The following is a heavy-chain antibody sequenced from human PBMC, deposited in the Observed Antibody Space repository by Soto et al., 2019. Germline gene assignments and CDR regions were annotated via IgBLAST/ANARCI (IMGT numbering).Heavy chain of an antibody. CDR3: AHALFYADYDSYFDL. CDR1: GFSLTTTAVG. CDR2: IYWNDNE. Sequence: QITLKESGPTLVMPTQTLTLTCSFSGFSLTTTAVGVGWIRQPPGKALEWLALIYWNDNEHYSPSLRSRLSITNDTSKNQVVLRMTDLDPVDSATYYCAHALFYADYDSYFDLWGRGTLVTVSS. J-gene: IGHJ2*01. D-gene: IGHD4-17*01. V-gene: IGHV2-5*01.